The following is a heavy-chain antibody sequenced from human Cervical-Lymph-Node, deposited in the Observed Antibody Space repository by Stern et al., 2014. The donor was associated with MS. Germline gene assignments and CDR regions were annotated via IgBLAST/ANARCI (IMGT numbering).Heavy chain of an antibody. CDR2: IYYTGRT. Sequence: QVQLQESGPGLVKPSETLSLTCTVSGGSISTYYWSWIRQPPGKGLEWIGYIYYTGRTNYSPSLRSRVTMSLDTTKNQFSLKLTSVTAADTAIYYCVRDPSPLGWFDPWGLGTLVTVSS. J-gene: IGHJ5*02. V-gene: IGHV4-59*01. CDR3: VRDPSPLGWFDP. CDR1: GGSISTYY.